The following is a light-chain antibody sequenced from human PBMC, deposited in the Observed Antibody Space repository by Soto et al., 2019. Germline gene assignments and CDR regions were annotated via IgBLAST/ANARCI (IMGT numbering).Light chain of an antibody. V-gene: IGLV1-44*01. Sequence: QSVLTQPPSASGTPGQRVTISCSGSSSNIGRNTVNWYQELPGTAPKLLIYGNDQRPSGVPDRFSGSKSGTSGSLAISGLQSEDEADYYCAAWDDSLNGPVFGGGTKLTVL. J-gene: IGLJ3*02. CDR1: SSNIGRNT. CDR2: GND. CDR3: AAWDDSLNGPV.